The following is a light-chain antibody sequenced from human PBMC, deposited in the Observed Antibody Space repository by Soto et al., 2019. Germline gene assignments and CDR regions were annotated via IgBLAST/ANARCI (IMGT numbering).Light chain of an antibody. CDR1: QVISTS. CDR2: AAS. J-gene: IGKJ4*01. V-gene: IGKV1-39*01. Sequence: GESVTITCRASQVISTSLAWYQVKPGKAPKLLIYAASSLQSGVPSRFSGSGSGTDFTLTISSLQPEDFATYYCQQSYSTPLTFGGGTKVDIK. CDR3: QQSYSTPLT.